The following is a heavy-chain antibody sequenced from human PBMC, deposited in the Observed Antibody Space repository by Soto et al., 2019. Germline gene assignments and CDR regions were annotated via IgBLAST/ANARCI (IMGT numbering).Heavy chain of an antibody. CDR2: INPNSGGT. Sequence: ASVKVSCKASGYTFTGYYMHWVRQAPGQVLEWMGWINPNSGGTNYAQKFQGWVTMTRDTSISTAYMELSRLRSDDTAVYYCARDFYPWGSYYYYGMDVWGQGTTVTVSS. CDR3: ARDFYPWGSYYYYGMDV. D-gene: IGHD7-27*01. J-gene: IGHJ6*02. V-gene: IGHV1-2*04. CDR1: GYTFTGYY.